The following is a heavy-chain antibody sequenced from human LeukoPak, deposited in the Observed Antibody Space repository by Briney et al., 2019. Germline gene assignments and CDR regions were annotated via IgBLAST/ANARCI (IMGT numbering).Heavy chain of an antibody. J-gene: IGHJ4*02. Sequence: PGGSLRLSCAASGFTFSSYAMHWVRQAPGKGLEYVSAISSNGGSTYYANSVKGRFTISRDNSKNTLYLQMGSLRAKDMAVYYCARDHYDFWSGYYEVCLDYWGQGTLVTVSS. CDR2: ISSNGGST. CDR3: ARDHYDFWSGYYEVCLDY. CDR1: GFTFSSYA. V-gene: IGHV3-64*01. D-gene: IGHD3-3*01.